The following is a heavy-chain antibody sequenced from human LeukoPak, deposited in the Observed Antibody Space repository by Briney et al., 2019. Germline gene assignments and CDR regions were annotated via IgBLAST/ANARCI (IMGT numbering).Heavy chain of an antibody. CDR3: ARDQEQWLVGSAFDI. Sequence: PGGSLRLSCAASGFTFSSYWMSWVRQAPGKGLEWVANIKQDGSEKYYVDSVKGRFTISRDNAKNSLYLQMNSLRAEDTAVYYCARDQEQWLVGSAFDIWGQGTMVTVSS. J-gene: IGHJ3*02. V-gene: IGHV3-7*01. D-gene: IGHD6-19*01. CDR1: GFTFSSYW. CDR2: IKQDGSEK.